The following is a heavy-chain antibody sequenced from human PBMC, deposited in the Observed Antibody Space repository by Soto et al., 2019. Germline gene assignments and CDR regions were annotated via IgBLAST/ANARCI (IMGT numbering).Heavy chain of an antibody. CDR3: TTGLSNGYYNFDY. CDR1: RFTFSNAW. CDR2: IKGEADGGTT. V-gene: IGHV3-15*01. J-gene: IGHJ4*02. D-gene: IGHD3-22*01. Sequence: GSLRLSCAASRFTFSNAWMSWVRQAPGKGLEWVGRIKGEADGGTTDYAAPVKGRITISRAHSKDTLYLHMNSLKTEDTAVYYCTTGLSNGYYNFDYWGQGTPVTVSS.